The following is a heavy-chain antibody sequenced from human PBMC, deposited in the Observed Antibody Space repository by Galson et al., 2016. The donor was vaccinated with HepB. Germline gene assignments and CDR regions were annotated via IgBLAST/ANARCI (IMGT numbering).Heavy chain of an antibody. Sequence: SVKVSCKASGYTFTGYGISWLRQAPGQGFEWMGWFSVYTGKTNFAEKFQDRVTMTADRSTTTAYMELRSLRTDDRAVYYCAGDGWDVVTEPTAHDYYGMDVWGQGTTVIVSS. CDR2: FSVYTGKT. CDR1: GYTFTGYG. J-gene: IGHJ6*02. CDR3: AGDGWDVVTEPTAHDYYGMDV. V-gene: IGHV1-18*01. D-gene: IGHD1-14*01.